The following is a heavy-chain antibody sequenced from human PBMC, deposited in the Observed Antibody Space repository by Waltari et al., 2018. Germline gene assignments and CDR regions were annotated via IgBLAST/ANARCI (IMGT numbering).Heavy chain of an antibody. Sequence: QVQLVESGGGVVQPGRSLRLSCAASGFTFSSYAMHWVRQAPGKGLEWVAVISYDGSNKYYADSLKGRFTISRDNSHNTLYLQMNSLRAADTAVYYCAREDIVLVVYADYWGQGTLVTVSS. CDR3: AREDIVLVVYADY. D-gene: IGHD2-8*02. CDR1: GFTFSSYA. J-gene: IGHJ4*02. CDR2: ISYDGSNK. V-gene: IGHV3-30-3*01.